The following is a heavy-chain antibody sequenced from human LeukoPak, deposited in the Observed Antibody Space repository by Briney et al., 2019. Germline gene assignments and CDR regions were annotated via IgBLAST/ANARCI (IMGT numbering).Heavy chain of an antibody. CDR2: ISGGGGST. Sequence: GGSLRLSCAASGFTLSSYAMSGVRQAPGKGLEWVSAISGGGGSTYYADWVKGRFTFSRDKSENTLYVQLSRRRGEDTAVYYCAPPLGYCRGGSCPPSSWGQGSLVTVSS. CDR3: APPLGYCRGGSCPPSS. D-gene: IGHD2-15*01. V-gene: IGHV3-23*01. J-gene: IGHJ5*02. CDR1: GFTLSSYA.